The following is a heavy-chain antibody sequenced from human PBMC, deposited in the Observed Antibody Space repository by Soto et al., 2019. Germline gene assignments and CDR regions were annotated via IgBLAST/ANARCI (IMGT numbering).Heavy chain of an antibody. CDR2: ISGSGDST. V-gene: IGHV3-23*01. CDR1: GFTFSSYA. CDR3: AKGVPGIAVAGTGYFQH. D-gene: IGHD6-19*01. J-gene: IGHJ1*01. Sequence: EVQLLESGGGLVQPGGSLRLSCAASGFTFSSYAMSWVRQAPGKGLEWVSGISGSGDSTYYAESVKGLFTISRDNSKNTLERQMNSLRAEDTAVYYCAKGVPGIAVAGTGYFQHWGQGTLVTVSS.